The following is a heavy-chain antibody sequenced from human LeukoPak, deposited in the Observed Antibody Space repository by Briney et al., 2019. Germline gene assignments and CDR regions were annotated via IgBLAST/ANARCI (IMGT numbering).Heavy chain of an antibody. CDR3: ARGTCSGVDCYRGAYWFDP. CDR1: GYTFTDSS. J-gene: IGHJ5*02. CDR2: INPNNNGA. D-gene: IGHD2-15*01. V-gene: IGHV1-2*02. Sequence: GASVKVSCKASGYTFTDSSINWVRQAPGQGLEWMGWINPNNNGADYAQKFQGRVTMTTDTSISTAYMELSRLRFDDTAVYYCARGTCSGVDCYRGAYWFDPWGQGSLVTVSS.